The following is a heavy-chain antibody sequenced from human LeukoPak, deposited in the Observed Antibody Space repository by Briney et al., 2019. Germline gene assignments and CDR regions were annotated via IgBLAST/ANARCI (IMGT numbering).Heavy chain of an antibody. CDR3: VRQYDY. D-gene: IGHD2-2*01. J-gene: IGHJ4*02. CDR1: GVSISSGEYY. Sequence: PSETLSLTCTVSGVSISSGEYYSGWLRQPAGKRLEWIVRIYISGSTNYNPSLKSRATISVDMSKNQFSLELSSVTATDTAVYYCVRQYDYWGQGILVTVST. CDR2: IYISGST. V-gene: IGHV4-61*02.